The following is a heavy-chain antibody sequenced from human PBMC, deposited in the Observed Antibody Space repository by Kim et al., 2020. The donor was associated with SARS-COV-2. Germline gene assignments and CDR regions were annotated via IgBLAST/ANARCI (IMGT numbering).Heavy chain of an antibody. D-gene: IGHD3-16*01. Sequence: ADSVRGRFTISSDNTKNTLYLQMNSLRAEDTAVYYCARGMGVARGYGMDVWGQGTTVIVSS. J-gene: IGHJ6*02. CDR3: ARGMGVARGYGMDV. V-gene: IGHV3-66*01.